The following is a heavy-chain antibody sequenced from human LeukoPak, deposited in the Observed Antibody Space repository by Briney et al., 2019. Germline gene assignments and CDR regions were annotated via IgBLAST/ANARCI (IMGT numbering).Heavy chain of an antibody. Sequence: SQTLSLTCTVSGGSISSGSYYWSWIRQPAGKGLEWIGRIYTSGSTNHNPSLKSRVTISVDTSKNQFSLKPSSVTAADTAVYYCAREVGYCSSTSCLWGHYYYYYYMDVWGKGTTVTVSS. V-gene: IGHV4-61*02. CDR1: GGSISSGSYY. CDR2: IYTSGST. D-gene: IGHD2-2*01. J-gene: IGHJ6*03. CDR3: AREVGYCSSTSCLWGHYYYYYYMDV.